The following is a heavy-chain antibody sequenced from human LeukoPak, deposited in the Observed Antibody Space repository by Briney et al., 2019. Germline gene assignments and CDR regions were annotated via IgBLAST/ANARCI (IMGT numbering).Heavy chain of an antibody. J-gene: IGHJ4*02. Sequence: ASVKVSCKASGYIFTDYYMHWVRQAPGQGLECMGWINPNNGGTNYAQKFQGRVTMTRDTSISTVFMELSRLRSDDTAVYYCASDHDYGDHSWVYYFDHWGQGTLVTVSS. V-gene: IGHV1-2*02. CDR2: INPNNGGT. D-gene: IGHD4-17*01. CDR3: ASDHDYGDHSWVYYFDH. CDR1: GYIFTDYY.